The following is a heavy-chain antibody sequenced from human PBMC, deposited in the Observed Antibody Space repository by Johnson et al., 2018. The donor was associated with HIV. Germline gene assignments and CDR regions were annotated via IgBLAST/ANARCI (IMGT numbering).Heavy chain of an antibody. D-gene: IGHD4-17*01. CDR2: ISGSGGST. CDR3: AKEVTTEFVRAFDI. J-gene: IGHJ3*02. Sequence: VQLVESGGSVVRPGGSLRLSCAASGFTFDDYGMSWVRQAPGKGLEWVSVISGSGGSTYYADSVKGRFTISRDNSKNTLYLQMNSLRAEDTAVYYCAKEVTTEFVRAFDIWGQGTMVTVSS. CDR1: GFTFDDYG. V-gene: IGHV3-23*04.